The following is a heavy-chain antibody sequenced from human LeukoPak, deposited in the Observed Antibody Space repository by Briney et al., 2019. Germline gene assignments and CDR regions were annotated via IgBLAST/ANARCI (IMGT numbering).Heavy chain of an antibody. J-gene: IGHJ4*02. CDR3: ARVGVAGPYYFDY. CDR2: FYYTGST. CDR1: GGSISSNGYY. Sequence: SETLSLTCTVSGGSISSNGYYWGWIRQPPGKGLEWIGSFYYTGSTFYSPSLKSRVTISVDTSKNQFSLRLTSVTAADTAVYYCARVGVAGPYYFDYWGQGTLVTVSS. V-gene: IGHV4-39*07. D-gene: IGHD6-19*01.